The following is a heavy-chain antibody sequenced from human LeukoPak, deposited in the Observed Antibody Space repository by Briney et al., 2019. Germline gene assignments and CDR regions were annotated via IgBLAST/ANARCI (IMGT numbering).Heavy chain of an antibody. CDR1: GYTLTELS. J-gene: IGHJ5*02. D-gene: IGHD2-15*01. Sequence: ASVKVSCKVSGYTLTELSMHWVRQAPGKGLEWMGGFDPEDGETIYAQKFQGRVTMTEDTSTDTAYMELSSLRSEDTAVYYCAQLGHGYCSGGSCYRGHNWFDPWGQGTLVTVSS. CDR3: AQLGHGYCSGGSCYRGHNWFDP. V-gene: IGHV1-24*01. CDR2: FDPEDGET.